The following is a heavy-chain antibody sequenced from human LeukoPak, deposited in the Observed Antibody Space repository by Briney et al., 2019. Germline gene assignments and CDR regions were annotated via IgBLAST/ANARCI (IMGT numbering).Heavy chain of an antibody. D-gene: IGHD3-22*01. V-gene: IGHV1-18*01. CDR2: ISAYNGNT. CDR1: GYTFTSYG. J-gene: IGHJ4*02. CDR3: ARGGHYRLHYYENTGDY. Sequence: ASVKVSCKASGYTFTSYGISWVRQAPGQGLEWMGWISAYNGNTNYAQNLQGRVTMTTDTSTSTAYMELRSLRSDDTAVYYCARGGHYRLHYYENTGDYWGQGTLVTVSS.